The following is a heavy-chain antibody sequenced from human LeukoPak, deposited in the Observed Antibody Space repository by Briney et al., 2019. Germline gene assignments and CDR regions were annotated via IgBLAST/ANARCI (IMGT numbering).Heavy chain of an antibody. J-gene: IGHJ4*02. Sequence: GGSLRLSCAASGFIFSSYDMNWVRQAPGKGLEWVSSIKGGGGDPFYADSVKGRFTISRDNSKNTLFLQLNSLRAEDSAVYYCAKGGHDFNPFYWWGQGTLVTVSS. CDR3: AKGGHDFNPFYW. D-gene: IGHD2-15*01. V-gene: IGHV3-23*01. CDR1: GFIFSSYD. CDR2: IKGGGGDP.